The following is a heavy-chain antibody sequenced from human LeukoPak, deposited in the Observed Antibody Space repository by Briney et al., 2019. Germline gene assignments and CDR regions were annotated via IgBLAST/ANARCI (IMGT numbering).Heavy chain of an antibody. CDR1: GFTFSSYA. Sequence: GGSLRLSCAASGFTFSSYAMHWVRQAPGKGLEWVAVISYDGSNKYYADSVKGRFTISRDNSKNTLYLQMNSLRAGDTAVYYCARGPVGATNWGQGTLVTVSS. V-gene: IGHV3-30-3*01. J-gene: IGHJ4*02. CDR3: ARGPVGATN. D-gene: IGHD1-26*01. CDR2: ISYDGSNK.